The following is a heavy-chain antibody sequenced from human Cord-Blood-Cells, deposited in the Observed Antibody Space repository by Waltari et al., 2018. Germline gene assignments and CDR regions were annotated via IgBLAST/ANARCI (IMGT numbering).Heavy chain of an antibody. Sequence: QLQLQESGPGLVKPSENLSLTCTVSGGPISSSSYYWGWIRQPPGKGLEWIGSIYYSGSTYYNPSLKSRVTISVDTSKNQFSLKLSSVTAADTAVYYCARESVAAAGPFDYWGQGTLVTVSS. D-gene: IGHD6-13*01. J-gene: IGHJ4*02. CDR3: ARESVAAAGPFDY. CDR2: IYYSGST. V-gene: IGHV4-39*07. CDR1: GGPISSSSYY.